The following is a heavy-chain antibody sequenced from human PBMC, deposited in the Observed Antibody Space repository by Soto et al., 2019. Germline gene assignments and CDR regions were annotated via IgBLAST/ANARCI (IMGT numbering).Heavy chain of an antibody. Sequence: QVQLQQWGAGLLKPSETLYLTCAVYGGSFSGYYWSWIRQPPGKGLEWIGEINPSGSTNYNPSLKRRVTISVDTSKNQFSLKLSSVTAADTAVYYCARVTGRYYYGMDVWGQGTTVTVSS. CDR3: ARVTGRYYYGMDV. V-gene: IGHV4-34*01. J-gene: IGHJ6*02. CDR2: INPSGST. CDR1: GGSFSGYY.